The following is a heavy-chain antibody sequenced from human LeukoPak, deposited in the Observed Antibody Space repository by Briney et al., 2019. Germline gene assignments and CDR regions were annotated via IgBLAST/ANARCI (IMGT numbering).Heavy chain of an antibody. Sequence: GGSLRLSCAASGFTFSSTCMRWVRQAPGKGLEWVSSICSSSSYIYYADSVKGRFTISRDNSKNTLYLQMNSLRAEDTAVYYCAKSARVSMVRGARTAGGYYGMDVWGQGTTVTVSS. CDR1: GFTFSSTC. CDR3: AKSARVSMVRGARTAGGYYGMDV. V-gene: IGHV3-21*01. CDR2: ICSSSSYI. D-gene: IGHD3-10*01. J-gene: IGHJ6*02.